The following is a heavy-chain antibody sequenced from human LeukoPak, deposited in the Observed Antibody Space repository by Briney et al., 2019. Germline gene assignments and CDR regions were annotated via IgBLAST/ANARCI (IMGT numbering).Heavy chain of an antibody. CDR1: GYTFTGYY. Sequence: ASVKVSCKAFGYTFTGYYMHWVRQAPGQGLEWMGWINPNSGGTNYAQKFQGRVTMTRDTSISTAYMELSRLRSDDTAVYYCARDHWGTLGYSYGSDWFDPWGQGTLVTVSS. CDR2: INPNSGGT. CDR3: ARDHWGTLGYSYGSDWFDP. V-gene: IGHV1-2*02. D-gene: IGHD5-18*01. J-gene: IGHJ5*02.